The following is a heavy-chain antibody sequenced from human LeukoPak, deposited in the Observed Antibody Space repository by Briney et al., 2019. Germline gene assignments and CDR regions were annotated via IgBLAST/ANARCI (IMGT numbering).Heavy chain of an antibody. J-gene: IGHJ4*02. CDR3: ARDRYSGSSFPSGPFDY. Sequence: PGRSLRLSCAASGFIFSSYAMHWARQAPGKGLEWVAVISYDGSNKYYADSVKGPFTISRDNSTNTLYLQMNSIRAEDTAIYYCARDRYSGSSFPSGPFDYWGQGTLVTVSS. D-gene: IGHD1-26*01. V-gene: IGHV3-30*04. CDR1: GFIFSSYA. CDR2: ISYDGSNK.